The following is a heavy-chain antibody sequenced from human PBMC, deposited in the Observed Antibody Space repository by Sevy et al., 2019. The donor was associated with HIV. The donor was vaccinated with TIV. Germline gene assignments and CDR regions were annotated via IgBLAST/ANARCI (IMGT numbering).Heavy chain of an antibody. CDR3: AKVNDILTGYYAY. V-gene: IGHV3-23*01. Sequence: GGSLRLSCAASGFTFSSYAMSWVRQAPGKGLEWVSAISGSGGSTYYADSVKGRFTISRDNAKNTLYLQMNSLRAEDTAVYYCAKVNDILTGYYAYWGQGTLVTVSS. CDR1: GFTFSSYA. CDR2: ISGSGGST. D-gene: IGHD3-9*01. J-gene: IGHJ4*02.